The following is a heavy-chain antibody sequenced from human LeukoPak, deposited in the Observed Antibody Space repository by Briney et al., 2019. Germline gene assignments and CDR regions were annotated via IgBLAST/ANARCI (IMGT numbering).Heavy chain of an antibody. CDR3: ARGSCPRDY. J-gene: IGHJ4*02. Sequence: SETLSLTCAVYGGSFSDYYWSWIRQPPGKGLEWIGEINHSGSTNYNPSLKSRVTISVDTSKNQFSLKLSSVTAADTAVYYCARGSCPRDYWGQGTLVTVSS. V-gene: IGHV4-34*01. D-gene: IGHD2-15*01. CDR2: INHSGST. CDR1: GGSFSDYY.